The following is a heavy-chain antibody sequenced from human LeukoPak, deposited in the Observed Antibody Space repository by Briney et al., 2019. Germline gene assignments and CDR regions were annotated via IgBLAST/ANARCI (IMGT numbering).Heavy chain of an antibody. D-gene: IGHD6-6*01. J-gene: IGHJ4*02. CDR3: AKGQSYSSSSGGFDY. CDR2: ISGSGGST. CDR1: GFRFNTFW. V-gene: IGHV3-23*01. Sequence: GGSLRLSCAASGFRFNTFWMSWVRQAPGKGLEWVSAISGSGGSTYYADSVKGRFTISRDNSKNTLYLQMNSLRAEDTAVYYCAKGQSYSSSSGGFDYWGQGTLVTVSS.